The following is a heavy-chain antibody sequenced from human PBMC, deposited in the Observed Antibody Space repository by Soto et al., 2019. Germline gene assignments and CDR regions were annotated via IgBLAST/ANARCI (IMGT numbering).Heavy chain of an antibody. V-gene: IGHV4-4*07. D-gene: IGHD5-12*01. CDR1: GDSRSGYY. CDR3: ASDRGRIAYDH. CDR2: VYTTGRT. Sequence: QVQLQESGPGLVKPSQTLSLTCTVSGDSRSGYYYTWIRQPAGKGLEWIGNVYTTGRTNYNPSLRSRVTLSVDTSKNQFSLKLRSVTAADAAVYYCASDRGRIAYDHWGQGTVVTVSS. J-gene: IGHJ4*02.